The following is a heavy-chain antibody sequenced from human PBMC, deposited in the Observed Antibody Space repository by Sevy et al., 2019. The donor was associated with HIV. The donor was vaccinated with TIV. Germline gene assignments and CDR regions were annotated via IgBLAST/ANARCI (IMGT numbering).Heavy chain of an antibody. V-gene: IGHV4-39*02. Sequence: SETLSLTCTVSGDSISSNNFYWGWVRQPPEKGLDWIGSIYYTGSTYYNPSLKSRVTISVDTSKNQFSLKLTSVTAADTAVYYCAREAVALDYWGQGTLVTVSS. D-gene: IGHD6-19*01. CDR1: GDSISSNNFY. CDR3: AREAVALDY. J-gene: IGHJ4*01. CDR2: IYYTGST.